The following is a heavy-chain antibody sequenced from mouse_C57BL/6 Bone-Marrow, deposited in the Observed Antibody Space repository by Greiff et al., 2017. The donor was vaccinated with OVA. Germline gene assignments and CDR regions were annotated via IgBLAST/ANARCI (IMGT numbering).Heavy chain of an antibody. CDR3: AREDYYGSKDY. CDR1: GYTFTSYW. V-gene: IGHV1-74*01. CDR2: IHPSDSHT. Sequence: QVQLQQPGAELVKPGASVKVSCKASGYTFTSYWMHWVKQRPGQGLEWIGRIHPSDSHTNYNQKFKGKATLTVDKSSSTAYMQLSSLTSEDSAVYYCAREDYYGSKDYWGQGTTLTVSS. J-gene: IGHJ2*01. D-gene: IGHD1-1*01.